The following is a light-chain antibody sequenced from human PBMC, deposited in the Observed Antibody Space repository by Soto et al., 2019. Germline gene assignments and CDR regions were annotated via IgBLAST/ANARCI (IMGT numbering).Light chain of an antibody. J-gene: IGKJ1*01. Sequence: EILTTQSPATLSVSPGETATLSCRASQSVSSNLAWYQQKPGQAPRLLIYGASTRATGIPARSSGSGSGTEFTLTISSLQSEDFAVYYCQQYNNWPRTFGQGTKVDIK. V-gene: IGKV3-15*01. CDR2: GAS. CDR1: QSVSSN. CDR3: QQYNNWPRT.